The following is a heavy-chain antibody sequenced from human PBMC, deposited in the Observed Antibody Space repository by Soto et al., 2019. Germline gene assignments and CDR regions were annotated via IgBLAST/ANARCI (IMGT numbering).Heavy chain of an antibody. J-gene: IGHJ4*02. CDR2: ISYDGSNK. Sequence: GGSLRLSCAASGFTFSSYGIHWVRLAPGKGLEWVAVISYDGSNKYYADSVKGRFTISRDNSKNTLYLQMNSLRAEDTAVYYCAKVSPGVAGTIDWGQGTLVTVSS. V-gene: IGHV3-30*18. D-gene: IGHD6-19*01. CDR3: AKVSPGVAGTID. CDR1: GFTFSSYG.